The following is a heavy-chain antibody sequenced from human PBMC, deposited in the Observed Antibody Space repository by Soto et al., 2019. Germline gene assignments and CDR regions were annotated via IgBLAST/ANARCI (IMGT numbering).Heavy chain of an antibody. CDR3: TRDASRDSSARGWFDP. Sequence: GGSLRLSCAASGFTFRSFTMNWVRQAPGKGLEWVSTISSNSACIYYTDALRGRFTISRDNAKNSLHLQMNSLRAEDTAVYYCTRDASRDSSARGWFDPWGPGTLVTVSS. CDR2: ISSNSACI. V-gene: IGHV3-21*01. CDR1: GFTFRSFT. D-gene: IGHD6-13*01. J-gene: IGHJ5*02.